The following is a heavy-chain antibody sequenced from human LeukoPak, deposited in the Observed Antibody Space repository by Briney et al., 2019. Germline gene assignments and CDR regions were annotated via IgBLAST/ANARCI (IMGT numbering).Heavy chain of an antibody. CDR1: GYTFTDYY. Sequence: ASVKVSCKASGYTFTDYYLHWVRQAPGQGLEWMGWINPNSGGTNYAQKFQGRVTMTRDTSISTAYMELSRLRSDDTAVYYCARDMPNNWFDPWGQGTLVTVSS. D-gene: IGHD2-2*01. V-gene: IGHV1-2*02. CDR2: INPNSGGT. J-gene: IGHJ5*02. CDR3: ARDMPNNWFDP.